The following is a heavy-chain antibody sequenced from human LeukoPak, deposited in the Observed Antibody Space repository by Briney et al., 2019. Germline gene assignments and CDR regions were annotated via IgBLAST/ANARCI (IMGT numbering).Heavy chain of an antibody. J-gene: IGHJ4*02. CDR1: GFTFGSSW. Sequence: GGSLRLSCAASGFTFGSSWMIWVRQAPGEGLEWVANINHRGSDQRYVDSVKGRFTISRDNTKNSLYLQMNGLRAEDTAVYYCARDRWSYDPQGGFDCWGQGTLVTVSS. CDR3: ARDRWSYDPQGGFDC. CDR2: INHRGSDQ. D-gene: IGHD3-22*01. V-gene: IGHV3-7*03.